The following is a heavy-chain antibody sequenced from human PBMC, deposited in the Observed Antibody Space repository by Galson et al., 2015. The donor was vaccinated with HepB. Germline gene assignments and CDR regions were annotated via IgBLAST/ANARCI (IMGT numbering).Heavy chain of an antibody. CDR1: GFTFSNYA. J-gene: IGHJ6*02. D-gene: IGHD2-2*02. CDR2: ISTSGGST. CDR3: AKAACRGASCYTYYYNGMDV. Sequence: SLRLSCAASGFTFSNYAMSWVRQAPGKGLEWVSFISTSGGSTYYADSVKGRFTTSRDNSKNTVYLQMNSLRAGDTAIYYCAKAACRGASCYTYYYNGMDVWGQGTTVTVSS. V-gene: IGHV3-23*01.